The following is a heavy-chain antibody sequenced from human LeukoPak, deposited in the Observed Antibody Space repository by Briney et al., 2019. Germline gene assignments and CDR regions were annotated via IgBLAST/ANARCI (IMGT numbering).Heavy chain of an antibody. CDR1: GGSFSGYY. D-gene: IGHD3-10*01. J-gene: IGHJ4*02. Sequence: SETLSLTCAVYGGSFSGYYWSWIRQPPGKGLEWIGEINQSGSTNYNPSLKSRVTISVDTSKNQFSLKLSSVTAADTAVYYCARGMVRGVIPFDYWGQGTLVTVSS. CDR2: INQSGST. CDR3: ARGMVRGVIPFDY. V-gene: IGHV4-34*01.